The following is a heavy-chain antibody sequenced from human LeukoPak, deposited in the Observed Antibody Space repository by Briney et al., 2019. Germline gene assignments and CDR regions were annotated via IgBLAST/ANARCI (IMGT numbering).Heavy chain of an antibody. CDR2: INPNSGGT. V-gene: IGHV1-2*04. CDR1: GYTFTGYY. D-gene: IGHD6-13*01. CDR3: AKGHSSWTRKNHYFDY. J-gene: IGHJ4*02. Sequence: ASVKVSCKASGYTFTGYYMRWVRQAPGQGLEWMGWINPNSGGTNYAQKFQGWVTMTRDTSISTACMELSRLRSDDTVVYYCAKGHSSWTRKNHYFDYWGQGTLVTVSS.